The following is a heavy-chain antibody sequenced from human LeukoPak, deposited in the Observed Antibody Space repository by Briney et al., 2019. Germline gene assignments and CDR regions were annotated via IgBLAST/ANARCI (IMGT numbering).Heavy chain of an antibody. D-gene: IGHD3-10*01. CDR1: GGSINGGGYY. CDR3: AREDGSGSYYTPRWAFDI. Sequence: SQTLSLTCTVSGGSINGGGYYWSWIRQHPGKGLEWIGNIQYSGSTHYSPSLKSRVTISVDTSKNQFSLKLSSVTAADTAVYYCAREDGSGSYYTPRWAFDIWGQGTMVTVSS. CDR2: IQYSGST. J-gene: IGHJ3*02. V-gene: IGHV4-31*03.